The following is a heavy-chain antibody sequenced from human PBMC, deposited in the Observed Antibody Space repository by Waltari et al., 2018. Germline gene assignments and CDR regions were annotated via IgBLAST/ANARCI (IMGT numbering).Heavy chain of an antibody. D-gene: IGHD2-2*03. CDR2: IKTKAEGETT. V-gene: IGHV3-15*01. Sequence: EVRLVESGGGLVKPGGSLSLSWAASGFIFKEAGVSWVRQAPGKGLEWVGRIKTKAEGETTDYAGPVKGRFTISRDDAANNLFLQMNSLKIDDTAVYYCATEGLIYTSLDIYDFWGQGSLVAVSS. CDR3: ATEGLIYTSLDIYDF. J-gene: IGHJ4*02. CDR1: GFIFKEAG.